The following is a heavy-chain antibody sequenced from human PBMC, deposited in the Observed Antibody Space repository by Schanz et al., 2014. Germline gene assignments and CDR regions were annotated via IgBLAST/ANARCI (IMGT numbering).Heavy chain of an antibody. CDR2: ISPYNGNT. CDR3: ARGGGPEDVFDI. D-gene: IGHD5-12*01. CDR1: GGTFNSYT. J-gene: IGHJ3*02. V-gene: IGHV1-18*01. Sequence: QVQLVQSGAEVKKPGSSMKVSCKASGGTFNSYTINWVRQARGQGLEWMGWISPYNGNTNYAQKLQGRVTMTADTSTSTAYMDLRSLRSDDTAVYYCARGGGPEDVFDIWGQGTILTVSS.